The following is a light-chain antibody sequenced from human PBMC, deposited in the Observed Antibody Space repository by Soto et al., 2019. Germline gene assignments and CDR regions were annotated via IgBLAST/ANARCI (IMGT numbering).Light chain of an antibody. V-gene: IGLV2-14*01. CDR3: FSYSTSSSLYV. CDR1: SSDVGLYNY. CDR2: EVT. Sequence: QSALTQPASVSGSPGQSITISCTGTSSDVGLYNYVSWYQHHPGKAPKLMIYEVTNRPSGISNRFSGSKSGDTASLTISGLQAEDEAEYSCFSYSTSSSLYVFGSGTKVTVL. J-gene: IGLJ1*01.